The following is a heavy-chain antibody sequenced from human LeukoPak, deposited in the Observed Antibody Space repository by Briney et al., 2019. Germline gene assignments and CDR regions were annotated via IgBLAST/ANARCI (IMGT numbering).Heavy chain of an antibody. CDR3: ARGLVPDDAFDI. J-gene: IGHJ3*02. CDR1: GGSFSGYY. CDR2: INHSGST. Sequence: PSETLSLTCAVYGGSFSGYYWSWIRQPPGKGLEWIGEINHSGSTNYNPSLKSRVTISVDTSKNQFSLKLSSVTAADTAVYHCARGLVPDDAFDIWGQGTMVTVSS. V-gene: IGHV4-34*01. D-gene: IGHD6-6*01.